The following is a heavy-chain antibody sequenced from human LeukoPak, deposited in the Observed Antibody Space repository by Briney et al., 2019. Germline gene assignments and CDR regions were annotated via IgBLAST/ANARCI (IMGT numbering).Heavy chain of an antibody. CDR1: GYTFTSYG. D-gene: IGHD2-21*02. J-gene: IGHJ6*03. CDR3: ARSEKTYCGGVCDNYHMDV. V-gene: IGHV1-18*01. Sequence: ASVKVSCKASGYTFTSYGISWVRQAPGQGLEWMGWISAYNGNTIYAQKFQATMTTDTSTSTALMELRSLRSDDTAVYYCARSEKTYCGGVCDNYHMDVWGKGTTVIVSS. CDR2: ISAYNGNT.